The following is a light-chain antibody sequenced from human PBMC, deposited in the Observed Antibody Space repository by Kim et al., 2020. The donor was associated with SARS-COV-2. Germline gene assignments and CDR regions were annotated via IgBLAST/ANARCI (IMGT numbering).Light chain of an antibody. J-gene: IGLJ2*01. CDR2: RNN. CDR1: NIGRKS. CDR3: QIWDIDTV. Sequence: VSVARGQTARITCEGNNIGRKSVTWYQQRPGQAPVLVISRNNNRPSEIPERFSGSNSGDTATLTISRTQAGDEADYYCQIWDIDTVFGGGTQLTVL. V-gene: IGLV3-9*01.